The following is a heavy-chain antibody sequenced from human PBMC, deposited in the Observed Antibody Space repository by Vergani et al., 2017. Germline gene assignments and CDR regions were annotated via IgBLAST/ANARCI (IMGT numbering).Heavy chain of an antibody. CDR3: ARAMIVVGNWFDP. D-gene: IGHD3-22*01. Sequence: QVQLVQSGAEVKKPGASVKVSCKASGYTFTGYYMHWVRPAPGQGLEGMGWINPNSGGTNYAQKFQGRVTMTRDTSISTAYIELNRLRSDDTAVYYCARAMIVVGNWFDPWSQGTLVTVSS. V-gene: IGHV1-2*02. J-gene: IGHJ5*02. CDR2: INPNSGGT. CDR1: GYTFTGYY.